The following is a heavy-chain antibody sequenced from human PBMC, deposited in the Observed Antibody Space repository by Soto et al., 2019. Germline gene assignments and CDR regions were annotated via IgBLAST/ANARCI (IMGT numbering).Heavy chain of an antibody. CDR1: GFTFVNYA. J-gene: IGHJ4*02. CDR3: AKGTSNGGWFNPFDY. CDR2: LSGSGTST. V-gene: IGHV3-23*01. D-gene: IGHD6-19*01. Sequence: GGSLRLSCAASGFTFVNYAMNWVRQAPGKGLEWVATLSGSGTSTYYADSVKGRFTISRDDSRNTLYLQMNSLRAEDTAVYYCAKGTSNGGWFNPFDYWGQGTLVTVSS.